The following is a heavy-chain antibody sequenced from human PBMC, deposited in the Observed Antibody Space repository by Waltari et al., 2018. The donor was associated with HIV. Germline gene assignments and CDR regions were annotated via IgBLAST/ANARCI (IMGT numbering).Heavy chain of an antibody. D-gene: IGHD2-2*01. CDR1: GYSFIAYY. Sequence: QVQLVQSGAEMKKPGASVKVACKASGYSFIAYYIHWVRQAPGQGLEWMGRINPKNAGTSYHQKLQGRATMTRDTSINTVYMELIRLRPDDTAVYYCARVALPAAIHYGMDAWGQGTTVTVSS. CDR2: INPKNAGT. J-gene: IGHJ6*02. V-gene: IGHV1-2*06. CDR3: ARVALPAAIHYGMDA.